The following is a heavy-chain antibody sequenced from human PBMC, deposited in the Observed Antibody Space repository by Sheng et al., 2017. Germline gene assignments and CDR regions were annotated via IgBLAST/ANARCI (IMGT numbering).Heavy chain of an antibody. CDR2: ISNDGNNK. D-gene: IGHD3-10*01. CDR3: ARDTLRGPKPAGWFDP. Sequence: QVQLVESGGGVVQPGRSLRLSCAASGFTFSSYAIHWVRQAPGKGLEWVAVISNDGNNKYYADSVKGRFTISRDNSKNTVYVQMNSLRAEDSAVYYCARDTLRGPKPAGWFDPWGQGTLVTVSS. CDR1: GFTFSSYA. V-gene: IGHV3-30*04. J-gene: IGHJ5*02.